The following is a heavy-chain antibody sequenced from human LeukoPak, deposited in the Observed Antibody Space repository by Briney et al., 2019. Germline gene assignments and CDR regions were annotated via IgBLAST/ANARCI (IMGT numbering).Heavy chain of an antibody. Sequence: PGSSLKLSCAASGFTFSSYAMHWVRQAPGKGLEWVAVISYDGSNKYYADSVKGRFTISRDNSKNTLYLQMNSLRAEDTAVYYCASLGSVGYWGQGTLVTVSS. V-gene: IGHV3-30-3*01. CDR2: ISYDGSNK. D-gene: IGHD2-15*01. CDR3: ASLGSVGY. CDR1: GFTFSSYA. J-gene: IGHJ4*02.